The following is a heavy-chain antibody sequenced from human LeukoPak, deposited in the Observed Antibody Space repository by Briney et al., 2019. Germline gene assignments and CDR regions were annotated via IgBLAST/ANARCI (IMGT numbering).Heavy chain of an antibody. D-gene: IGHD2-2*01. Sequence: SETLSLTCTVSGYSISSGYYWGWIRQPPGKGLEWIGSIYHSGSTYYNPSLKSRVTISVDRSKNQFSLKLSSVTAADTAVYYCARAYSSSSTWGSFDYWGQGTLVTVSS. CDR3: ARAYSSSSTWGSFDY. J-gene: IGHJ4*02. CDR2: IYHSGST. V-gene: IGHV4-38-2*02. CDR1: GYSISSGYY.